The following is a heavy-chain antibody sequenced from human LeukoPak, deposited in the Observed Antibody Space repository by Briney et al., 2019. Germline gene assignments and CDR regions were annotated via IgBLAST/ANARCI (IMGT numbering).Heavy chain of an antibody. V-gene: IGHV4-39*01. D-gene: IGHD3-9*01. CDR1: GGSISSSSYY. CDR2: IYYSGST. CDR3: ARHSLSYYDILTGYSSPFDY. Sequence: SETLSLTCTVSGGSISSSSYYWGWIRQPPGKGLEWIGSIYYSGSTYYNPSLKSRVTISVDTSKNQFSLKLSSVTAADTAVYYCARHSLSYYDILTGYSSPFDYWGQGTPVTVSS. J-gene: IGHJ4*02.